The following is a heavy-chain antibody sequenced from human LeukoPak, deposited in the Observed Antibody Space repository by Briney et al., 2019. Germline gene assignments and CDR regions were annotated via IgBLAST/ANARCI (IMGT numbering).Heavy chain of an antibody. J-gene: IGHJ6*02. CDR2: ISGDGGST. D-gene: IGHD3-10*01. CDR1: GFTFDDYA. V-gene: IGHV3-43*02. Sequence: GGSLRLSCAASGFTFDDYAMHWVRQAPGKGLEWVSLISGDGGSTYYADSVKGRFTISRDNSKNSLYLQMNSLRTEDTALYYCAKDPFRGVIYYGMDVWGQGTTVTVSS. CDR3: AKDPFRGVIYYGMDV.